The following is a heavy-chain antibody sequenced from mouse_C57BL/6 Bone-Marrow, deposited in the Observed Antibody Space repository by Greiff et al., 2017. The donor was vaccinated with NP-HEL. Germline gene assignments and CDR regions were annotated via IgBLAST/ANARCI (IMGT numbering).Heavy chain of an antibody. J-gene: IGHJ3*01. V-gene: IGHV5-4*01. CDR1: GFTFSSYA. Sequence: EVKLMESGGGLVKPGGSLKLSCAASGFTFSSYAMSWVRQTPEKRLEWVATISDGGSYTNYPDNVKGRFTISRDNAKNNLYLQMSHLKTEDTAMYYCARDPITTVVAVRFPYWGQGTLVTVSA. CDR2: ISDGGSYT. D-gene: IGHD1-1*01. CDR3: ARDPITTVVAVRFPY.